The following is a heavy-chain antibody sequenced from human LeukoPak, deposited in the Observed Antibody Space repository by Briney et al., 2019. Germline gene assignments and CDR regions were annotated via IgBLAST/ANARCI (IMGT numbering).Heavy chain of an antibody. CDR2: VKSKTDGGTT. CDR3: ARVGGSDWYFDY. CDR1: GFTFSNTW. D-gene: IGHD6-19*01. Sequence: GGSLRLSCAASGFTFSNTWMNWVRQAPGKGLEWVGHVKSKTDGGTTDYAAPVKGRFTISRDNSKNTLYLQMNSLRAEDTAVYYCARVGGSDWYFDYWGQGTLVTVSS. V-gene: IGHV3-15*01. J-gene: IGHJ4*02.